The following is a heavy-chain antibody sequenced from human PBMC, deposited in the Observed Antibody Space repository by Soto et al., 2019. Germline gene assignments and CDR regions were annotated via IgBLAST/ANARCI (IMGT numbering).Heavy chain of an antibody. D-gene: IGHD3-10*01. CDR3: ARAHGSGWGAFDI. Sequence: QLQLQESGSGLVKPSQTLSLTCAVSGGSISRGGYSWSWIRQPPGKGLEWIGYIYHSGSTYYNPSLKSRVTLSVDRSKNQFSLKLSSVTAADTAVYYCARAHGSGWGAFDIWGQGTMVTVSS. J-gene: IGHJ3*02. CDR1: GGSISRGGYS. V-gene: IGHV4-30-2*01. CDR2: IYHSGST.